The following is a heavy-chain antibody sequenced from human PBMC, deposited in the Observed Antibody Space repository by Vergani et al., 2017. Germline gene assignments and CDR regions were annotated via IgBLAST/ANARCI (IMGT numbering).Heavy chain of an antibody. Sequence: EVQLEESGGGLVLPGRSLRLSCVASGFTSAGYAMHWVRQAPGKGLEWVSGISWNRTSIGYADSVKGRFTISRDNAKNSFYLQMNSLRAEDTALYYCAKDLGTSSGGGWFDPWGQGTLVTVSS. CDR2: ISWNRTSI. CDR1: GFTSAGYA. CDR3: AKDLGTSSGGGWFDP. D-gene: IGHD6-6*01. V-gene: IGHV3-9*02. J-gene: IGHJ5*02.